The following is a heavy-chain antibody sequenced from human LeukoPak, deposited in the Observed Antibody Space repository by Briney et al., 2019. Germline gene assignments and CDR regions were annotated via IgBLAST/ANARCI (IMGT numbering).Heavy chain of an antibody. CDR2: IYSGGST. J-gene: IGHJ4*02. Sequence: GGSLRLSCAASGFTVSSNYMSWVRQAPGEGLEWVSVIYSGGSTYYADSVKGRFTISRDNSKNTLYLQMNSLRAEDTAVYYCARGVHYYDSSGSAGYWGQGTLVTVSS. D-gene: IGHD3-22*01. CDR3: ARGVHYYDSSGSAGY. V-gene: IGHV3-53*01. CDR1: GFTVSSNY.